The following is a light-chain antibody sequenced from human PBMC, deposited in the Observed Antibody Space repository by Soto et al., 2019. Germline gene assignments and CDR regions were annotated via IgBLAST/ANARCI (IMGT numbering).Light chain of an antibody. J-gene: IGLJ2*01. CDR1: KTDIGNYNL. CDR3: SSCAGSGTVVV. CDR2: EDT. Sequence: QSALTQPASVSGSTGQSITISCTGTKTDIGNYNLVSWYQRHPDKAPKLIIYEDTKRPSGISNRFSASKSGTTASLTSSGLQAEDEADYHCSSCAGSGTVVVFGGGTQLTVL. V-gene: IGLV2-23*01.